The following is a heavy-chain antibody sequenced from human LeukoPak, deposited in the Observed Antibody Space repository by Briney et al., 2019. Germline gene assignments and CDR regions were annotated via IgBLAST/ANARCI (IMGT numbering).Heavy chain of an antibody. D-gene: IGHD2-15*01. V-gene: IGHV4-39*01. CDR2: IYYSGST. CDR3: ARNAPRSSYCSGGSCYGDWFDP. Sequence: SETLSLTCTVSGGSISSSSYYWGWIRQPPGKGLEWIGSIYYSGSTYYNPSLKSRVTISVDTSKNQFSLKLSSVTAADTAVYYCARNAPRSSYCSGGSCYGDWFDPWGQGTLVTVSS. J-gene: IGHJ5*02. CDR1: GGSISSSSYY.